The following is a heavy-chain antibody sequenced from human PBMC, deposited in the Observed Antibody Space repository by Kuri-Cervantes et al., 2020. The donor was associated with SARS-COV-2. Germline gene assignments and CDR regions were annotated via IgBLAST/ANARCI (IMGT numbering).Heavy chain of an antibody. CDR3: ARDSHSGYYGNDAFDI. J-gene: IGHJ3*02. Sequence: SVKVSCKASGGTFSSYAISWVRQAPGQGLEWMGGIIPIFGTANYAQKFRGRVTITTDESTSTAYMELSSLRSEDTAVYYCARDSHSGYYGNDAFDIWGQGTMVTVSS. CDR1: GGTFSSYA. CDR2: IIPIFGTA. V-gene: IGHV1-69*05. D-gene: IGHD3-22*01.